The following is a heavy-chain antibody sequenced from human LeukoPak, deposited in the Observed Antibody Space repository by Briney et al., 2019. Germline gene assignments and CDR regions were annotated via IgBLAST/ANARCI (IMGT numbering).Heavy chain of an antibody. Sequence: RASVKVSCKASGYTFTGYYMHWVRQAPGQGLEWMGWINPNSGGTNYAQKFQDRVSMTRDTSISTAYMQLSRLRPDDTAVYYCARSPHILTGENFDFWGQGTLLTVSS. V-gene: IGHV1-2*02. CDR2: INPNSGGT. CDR3: ARSPHILTGENFDF. CDR1: GYTFTGYY. D-gene: IGHD3-9*01. J-gene: IGHJ4*02.